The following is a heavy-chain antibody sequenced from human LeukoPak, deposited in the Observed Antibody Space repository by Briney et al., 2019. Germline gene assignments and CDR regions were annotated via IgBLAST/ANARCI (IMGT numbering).Heavy chain of an antibody. CDR3: ARVSVTGSFDY. CDR1: GYTFTGYY. J-gene: IGHJ4*02. Sequence: ASVKVSCKASGYTFTGYYMHWVRQAPGQGLEWMGWINPNSGGTNYAQKFQGRVTMTRDTSISTAYMELSRLRSEDTAVYYCARVSVTGSFDYGGKETLATVSP. D-gene: IGHD2-21*02. CDR2: INPNSGGT. V-gene: IGHV1-2*02.